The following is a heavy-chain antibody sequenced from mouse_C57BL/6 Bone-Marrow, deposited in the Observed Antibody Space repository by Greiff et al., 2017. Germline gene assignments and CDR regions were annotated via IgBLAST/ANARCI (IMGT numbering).Heavy chain of an antibody. CDR1: GFTFSDYG. V-gene: IGHV5-17*01. Sequence: DVKLVESGGGLVKPGGSLKLSCAASGFTFSDYGMHWVRQAPEKGLEWVAYISSGSSTIYYADTVKGRFTISRENAKNTLFLQMTSLRSEATAMYYCARRGLLLGDFDVWGTGTTVTVSS. J-gene: IGHJ1*03. D-gene: IGHD1-1*01. CDR3: ARRGLLLGDFDV. CDR2: ISSGSSTI.